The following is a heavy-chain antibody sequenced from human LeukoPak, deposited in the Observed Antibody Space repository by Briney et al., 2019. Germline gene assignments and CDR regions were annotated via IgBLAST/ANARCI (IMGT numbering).Heavy chain of an antibody. CDR1: GYSISSGYY. D-gene: IGHD2-2*01. V-gene: IGHV4-38-2*01. CDR3: ARGRSDFYCSSTSCSGNWFDH. Sequence: SETLSLTCAVSGYSISSGYYWGWIRQPPGKGLECMGSIYHSGSTNYNPSLKSRFTISVDTSKIQSSLKLSSVTAADTAVYYCARGRSDFYCSSTSCSGNWFDHWGQGTLVTVSS. CDR2: IYHSGST. J-gene: IGHJ5*02.